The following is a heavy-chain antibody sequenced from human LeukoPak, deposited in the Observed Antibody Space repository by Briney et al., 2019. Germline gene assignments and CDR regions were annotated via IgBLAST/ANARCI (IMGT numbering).Heavy chain of an antibody. V-gene: IGHV3-64*02. CDR1: GFTFSSYA. CDR2: ISSNGGST. J-gene: IGHJ4*02. D-gene: IGHD3-22*01. CDR3: ARAPGYYDSSGYI. Sequence: GGSLRLSCAASGFTFSSYAMHWVRQAPGKGLEYVSAISSNGGSTYYADSVKGRFTISRDDSKNTLYLQMGSLRAEDMAVYYCARAPGYYDSSGYIWGQGTLVTVSS.